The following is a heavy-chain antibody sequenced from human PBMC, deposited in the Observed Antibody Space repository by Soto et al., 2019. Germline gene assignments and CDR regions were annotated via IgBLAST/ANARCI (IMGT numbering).Heavy chain of an antibody. D-gene: IGHD3-10*01. V-gene: IGHV1-69*01. J-gene: IGHJ5*02. CDR2: IIPIFGTA. CDR1: GGTFSSYA. Sequence: QVQLVQSGAEVKKPGSSVKVSCKASGGTFSSYAISWVRQAPGQGLEWMGGIIPIFGTANYAQKFQGRVTITADESTSTAYMELSSLRSEDTAVYYCARAITMVRGVIPPYNWFDPWGQGTPVTVSS. CDR3: ARAITMVRGVIPPYNWFDP.